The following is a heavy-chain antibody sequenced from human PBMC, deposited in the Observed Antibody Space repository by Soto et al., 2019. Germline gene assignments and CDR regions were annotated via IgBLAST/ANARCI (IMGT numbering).Heavy chain of an antibody. Sequence: VGSLRLSCAASAFTLSAYDMHWVRQPNGKGLEWVSALGAADDPYYLGSVKGRFTISRENAKNSLYLQMNNLRAGNTAVYYCARAYSGRLPRRADYYYAMDVWGQGTTVTVSS. D-gene: IGHD2-15*01. CDR2: LGAADDP. CDR3: ARAYSGRLPRRADYYYAMDV. V-gene: IGHV3-13*05. J-gene: IGHJ6*02. CDR1: AFTLSAYD.